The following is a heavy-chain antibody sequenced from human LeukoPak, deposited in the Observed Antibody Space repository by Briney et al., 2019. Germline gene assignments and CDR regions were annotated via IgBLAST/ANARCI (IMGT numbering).Heavy chain of an antibody. CDR1: GFTFNTYG. CDR3: AKDMTGGWQLLYYFDY. J-gene: IGHJ4*02. CDR2: ISGSGGST. Sequence: GGSLRLSCAASGFTFNTYGMNWVRQAPGKGLEWVSAISGSGGSTYYADSVKGRLTISRDNSNYTLYLQMNSLRAEDTAIYYCAKDMTGGWQLLYYFDYWGQGTLVTVSS. D-gene: IGHD2-15*01. V-gene: IGHV3-23*01.